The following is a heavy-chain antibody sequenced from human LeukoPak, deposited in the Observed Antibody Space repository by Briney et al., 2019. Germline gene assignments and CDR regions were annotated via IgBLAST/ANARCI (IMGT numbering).Heavy chain of an antibody. CDR1: GGSICSGSYY. D-gene: IGHD2-15*01. J-gene: IGHJ5*02. CDR3: ARGRGYEGGHWFDP. Sequence: SETLSLTCTVSGGSICSGSYYWSWIRQPAGKGLEWLRRIYTRGRTHYNRSLKSRHNLSQDTSQNLSSLQQTPLTGPGMAVYYCARGRGYEGGHWFDPGGQGTLVTVSS. V-gene: IGHV4-61*02. CDR2: IYTRGRT.